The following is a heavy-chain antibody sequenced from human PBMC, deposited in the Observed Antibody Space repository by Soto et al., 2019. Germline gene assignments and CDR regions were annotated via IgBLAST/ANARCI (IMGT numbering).Heavy chain of an antibody. V-gene: IGHV3-74*01. CDR2: INSDGSST. CDR1: GFTLSSYW. Sequence: EVQLVEAGGGLVQPGGSLRLSCAASGFTLSSYWMHWVRQAPGKGLVWVSRINSDGSSTSYADSVKGRCTISRDNAKNTLYLQMNSLRAEDTAVYYCTSGPPMYCSISSCYAAPFDYWGQGTLVTVSS. D-gene: IGHD2-2*01. J-gene: IGHJ4*02. CDR3: TSGPPMYCSISSCYAAPFDY.